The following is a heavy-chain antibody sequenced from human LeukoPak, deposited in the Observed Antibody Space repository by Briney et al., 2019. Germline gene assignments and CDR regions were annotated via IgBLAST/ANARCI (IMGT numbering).Heavy chain of an antibody. V-gene: IGHV4-39*01. D-gene: IGHD1-1*01. CDR3: ATWRTAKTGFDY. CDR1: GGSISSSSHY. CDR2: IYYSGST. Sequence: SETLSLTCTVSGGSISSSSHYWGWIRQPPGKGLEWIGSIYYSGSTHYNPSLKSRVTISVDTSKNQFSLRLSSVTAADTAVYYCATWRTAKTGFDYWGQGTLVTVSS. J-gene: IGHJ4*02.